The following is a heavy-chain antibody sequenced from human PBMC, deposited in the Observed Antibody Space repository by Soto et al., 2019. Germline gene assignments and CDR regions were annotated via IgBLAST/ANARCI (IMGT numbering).Heavy chain of an antibody. D-gene: IGHD3-9*01. V-gene: IGHV3-23*01. CDR1: RFTFSSYA. Sequence: GGSLRLSCAASRFTFSSYAMSWVRQAPGKGLEWVSAISGSGGSTYYADSVKGRFTISRDNSKNTLYLQMNSLRAEDTAVYYCAKDSLQSIRYFDWLSTDYYYYGMDVWGQGTTVTVSS. J-gene: IGHJ6*02. CDR3: AKDSLQSIRYFDWLSTDYYYYGMDV. CDR2: ISGSGGST.